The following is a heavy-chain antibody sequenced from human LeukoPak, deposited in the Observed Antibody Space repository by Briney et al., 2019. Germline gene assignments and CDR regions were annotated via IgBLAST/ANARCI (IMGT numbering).Heavy chain of an antibody. CDR1: GGSISSYY. CDR2: IYYSGST. V-gene: IGHV4-59*08. D-gene: IGHD3-22*01. Sequence: MTSETLSLTCTVSGGSISSYYWSWIRQPPGKGLEWIGYIYYSGSTNYNPSLKSRVTISVDTSKNQFSLKLSSVTAADTAVYYCARLDYYDSSGYYYPPRSQYHYYYGMDVWGQGTTVTVSS. CDR3: ARLDYYDSSGYYYPPRSQYHYYYGMDV. J-gene: IGHJ6*02.